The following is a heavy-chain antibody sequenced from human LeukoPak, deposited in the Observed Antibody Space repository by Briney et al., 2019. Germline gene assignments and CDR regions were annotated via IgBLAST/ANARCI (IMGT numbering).Heavy chain of an antibody. CDR3: ARAGGSSSWYQFDY. V-gene: IGHV4-39*07. D-gene: IGHD6-13*01. CDR1: GGSISSSSYY. CDR2: IYYSGST. Sequence: SETLSLTCTVSGGSISSSSYYWGWIRQPPGKGLEWIGSIYYSGSTYYNPSLKSRVTISVDTSKNQFSLKLSSVTAADTAVYYCARAGGSSSWYQFDYWGQGTLVTVSS. J-gene: IGHJ4*02.